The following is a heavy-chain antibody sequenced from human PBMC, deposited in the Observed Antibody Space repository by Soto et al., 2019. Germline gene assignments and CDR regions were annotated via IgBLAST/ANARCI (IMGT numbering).Heavy chain of an antibody. J-gene: IGHJ4*02. D-gene: IGHD3-10*01. Sequence: EVLLEESGGGLVQPGGSLRLSCAASGFTVSNNYMAWVRQAPGKGLEWVSVIQGGGSISYADSVRDRFTISRDSSKNTVLLQMKSLRPEDTAVYFCARGEGSGSNALGYWGQGTLVTVSS. CDR1: GFTVSNNY. CDR3: ARGEGSGSNALGY. CDR2: IQGGGSI. V-gene: IGHV3-66*01.